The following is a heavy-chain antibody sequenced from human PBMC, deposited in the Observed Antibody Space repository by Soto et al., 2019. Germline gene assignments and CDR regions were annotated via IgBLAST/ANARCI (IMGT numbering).Heavy chain of an antibody. D-gene: IGHD3-9*01. CDR3: ARGRRSDTYYYSGMDV. CDR2: IYSGGST. J-gene: IGHJ6*02. CDR1: GFTVSSNY. Sequence: GGSLRLSCAASGFTVSSNYMSWVRQAPGKGLEWVSVIYSGGSTYYADSVKGRFTISRDNSKNTLYLQMNSLRAEDTAVYYCARGRRSDTYYYSGMDVWGQGNTVT. V-gene: IGHV3-53*01.